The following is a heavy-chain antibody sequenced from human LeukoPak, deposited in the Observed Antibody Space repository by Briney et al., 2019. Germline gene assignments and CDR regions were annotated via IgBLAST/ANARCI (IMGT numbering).Heavy chain of an antibody. CDR3: ATARVRSGFYFDY. J-gene: IGHJ4*02. CDR1: GFTFTTYV. V-gene: IGHV3-23*01. D-gene: IGHD2-21*01. Sequence: GGSLRLSCAASGFTFTTYVMSWARQAPGKGLEWVSGISGSGAVTYYADSVKGRSTISKDSSKETLYLQMSSLRAEDTAVYYCATARVRSGFYFDYWGQGTLVTVSS. CDR2: ISGSGAVT.